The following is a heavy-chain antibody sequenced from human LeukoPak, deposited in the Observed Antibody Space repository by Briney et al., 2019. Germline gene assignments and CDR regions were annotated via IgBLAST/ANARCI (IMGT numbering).Heavy chain of an antibody. CDR1: GFTFSSYS. J-gene: IGHJ4*02. CDR2: ISSSSSYI. V-gene: IGHV3-21*01. Sequence: GGSLRLSCAASGFTFSSYSMNWVRQAPGKGLEWVSSISSSSSYIYYADSVKGRFTISRDNAKNSLYLQMNGLRAEDTAVYYCARGSGSSTFDYWGQGTLVTVSS. CDR3: ARGSGSSTFDY. D-gene: IGHD3-10*01.